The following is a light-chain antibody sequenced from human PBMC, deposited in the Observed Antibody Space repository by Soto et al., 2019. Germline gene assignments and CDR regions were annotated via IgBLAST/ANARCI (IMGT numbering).Light chain of an antibody. Sequence: EIVLTQSPGTLSLSPGERATLSCRASQSVSSSYLAWYQQKPGQAPRLLIYGASSRATGIPDRFSGSGSGTDFPLTISRLEPEDFAVYYCQQYGSSPTFGGGTKVEIQ. V-gene: IGKV3-20*01. J-gene: IGKJ4*01. CDR1: QSVSSSY. CDR2: GAS. CDR3: QQYGSSPT.